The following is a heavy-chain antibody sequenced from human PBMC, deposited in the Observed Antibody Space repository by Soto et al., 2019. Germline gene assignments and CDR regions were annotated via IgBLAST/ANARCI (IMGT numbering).Heavy chain of an antibody. CDR2: IYWDDDK. J-gene: IGHJ3*01. CDR3: THSILVVPTTRNAFDL. Sequence: QITLKESGPPLVKPTQTLTLTCTFSGVSLSTNGVSVGWIRHHPGKALEWLALIYWDDDKRYSPSLKSRLIITKDPSKNQVVLVMTNMDPLDTATYYCTHSILVVPTTRNAFDLWGQGTMVTVSS. CDR1: GVSLSTNGVS. V-gene: IGHV2-5*02. D-gene: IGHD1-26*01.